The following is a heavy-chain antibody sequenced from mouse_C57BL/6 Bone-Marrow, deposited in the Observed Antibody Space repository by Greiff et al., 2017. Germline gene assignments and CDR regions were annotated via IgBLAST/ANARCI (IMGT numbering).Heavy chain of an antibody. Sequence: QVQLQQSGAELARPGASVKLSCTASGYTFTSYGISWVKQRTGQGLEWIGEIYPRSGNTYYNEKFKGKATLTADKSSSTAYLELRSLTSEDSAVYFCARDLGAIDYWGQGTSVTVSS. J-gene: IGHJ4*01. CDR3: ARDLGAIDY. V-gene: IGHV1-81*01. CDR2: IYPRSGNT. D-gene: IGHD3-3*01. CDR1: GYTFTSYG.